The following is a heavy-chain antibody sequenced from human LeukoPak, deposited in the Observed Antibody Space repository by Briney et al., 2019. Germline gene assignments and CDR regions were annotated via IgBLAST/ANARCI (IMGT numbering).Heavy chain of an antibody. CDR3: ARDGYTLYWYFDL. CDR1: GYTFSSYG. Sequence: GASVKVSCKASGYTFSSYGISWVRQAPGQGLEWMGWISAYSDDTNYAQKLQGRVTMTTDTSTSIAYLELRSLRSDDTAVYYCARDGYTLYWYFDLWGRGTLVTVSS. D-gene: IGHD5-24*01. CDR2: ISAYSDDT. J-gene: IGHJ2*01. V-gene: IGHV1-18*01.